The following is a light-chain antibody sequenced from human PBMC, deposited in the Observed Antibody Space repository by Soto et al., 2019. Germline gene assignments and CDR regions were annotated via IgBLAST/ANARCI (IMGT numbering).Light chain of an antibody. CDR1: QSISSR. CDR2: KAS. Sequence: DIQMTQSPSTLSASVGDRVTISCRASQSISSRLAWYQQKAGKAPKLLIYKASGLQSGVPSRFSGSGSGTEFTLIISSLQPDDFATYYCQQYARNPRTVGGGTKVDSK. V-gene: IGKV1-5*03. CDR3: QQYARNPRT. J-gene: IGKJ4*01.